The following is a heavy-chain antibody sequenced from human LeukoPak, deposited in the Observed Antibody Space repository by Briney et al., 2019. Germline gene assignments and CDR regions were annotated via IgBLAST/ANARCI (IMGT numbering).Heavy chain of an antibody. J-gene: IGHJ4*02. Sequence: SETLSLTCTVSGGSISSSSYYWGWIRQPPGKGLEWIGSIYYSGSTYYNPSLKSRVTISVDTSKNQFSLKLSSVTAADTAVYYCARVEFDSSSGVYYFDYWGQGTLVTVSS. CDR1: GGSISSSSYY. CDR2: IYYSGST. D-gene: IGHD6-6*01. CDR3: ARVEFDSSSGVYYFDY. V-gene: IGHV4-39*01.